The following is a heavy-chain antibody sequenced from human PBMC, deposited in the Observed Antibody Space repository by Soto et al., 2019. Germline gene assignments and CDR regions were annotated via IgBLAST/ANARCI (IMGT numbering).Heavy chain of an antibody. D-gene: IGHD3-16*01. CDR2: IYNSVSP. CDR1: GGSVSSYY. V-gene: IGHV4-59*08. J-gene: IGHJ4*02. CDR3: ARLWVMVIGEFLDY. Sequence: SVPLSLTCTVSGGSVSSYYWSWIRQHPGKELEWIGYIYNSVSPNYNPSLKSRDTMSVDTSKNPFSLKLGPVTAADTAVYFCARLWVMVIGEFLDYWGQGSLVTVSS.